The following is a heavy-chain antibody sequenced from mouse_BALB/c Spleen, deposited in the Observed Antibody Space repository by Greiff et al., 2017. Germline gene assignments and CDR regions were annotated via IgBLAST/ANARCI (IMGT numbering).Heavy chain of an antibody. J-gene: IGHJ4*01. D-gene: IGHD1-1*01. CDR3: ARESSHYAMDY. V-gene: IGHV5-4*02. CDR2: ISDGGSYT. Sequence: EVQRVESGGGLVKPGGSLKLSCAASGFTFSDYYMYWVRQTPEKRLEWVATISDGGSYTYYPDSVKGRFTISRDNAKNNLYLQMSSLKSEDTAMYYCARESSHYAMDYWGQGTSVTVSS. CDR1: GFTFSDYY.